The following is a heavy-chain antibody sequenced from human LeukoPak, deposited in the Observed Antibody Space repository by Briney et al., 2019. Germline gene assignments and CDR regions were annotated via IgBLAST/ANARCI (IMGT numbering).Heavy chain of an antibody. CDR2: IYPGDSDT. J-gene: IGHJ4*02. V-gene: IGHV5-51*01. D-gene: IGHD3-10*01. CDR1: GYHFTSYW. CDR3: ARTDRGIAPDH. Sequence: GESLQISCKGFGYHFTSYWIGWGRQMPGKGLEWMGIIYPGDSDTRYSPSFQGQVTISADKSISTAYLQWSSLKASDTAMYYCARTDRGIAPDHWGQGTLVTVSS.